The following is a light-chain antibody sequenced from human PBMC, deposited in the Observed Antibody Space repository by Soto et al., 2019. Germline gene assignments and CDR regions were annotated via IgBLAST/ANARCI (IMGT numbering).Light chain of an antibody. V-gene: IGKV3-15*01. CDR2: GAS. CDR1: QRVSSN. Sequence: EIVMTQSPATLSVSPGERVTLSCMASQRVSSNLSWYQQKPGQAPRPLIYGASTRATGIPARFRGSRSGTDFTLTISSLQSADFAVYYCQQYNNWPTYTFGQGNKLEIK. CDR3: QQYNNWPTYT. J-gene: IGKJ2*01.